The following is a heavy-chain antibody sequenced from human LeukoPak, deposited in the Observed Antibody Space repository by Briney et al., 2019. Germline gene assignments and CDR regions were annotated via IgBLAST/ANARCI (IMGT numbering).Heavy chain of an antibody. CDR1: GFTFSSYG. CDR3: AKDIRATGYYYYGMDV. CDR2: IWYDGSNK. Sequence: PGRSLRLSCAASGFTFSSYGMHWVRQAPGKGLEWVAVIWYDGSNKYYADSVKGRFTISRDNSKNTLYLQMNSLRAEDTAVYYCAKDIRATGYYYYGMDVWGQGTTVTVSS. J-gene: IGHJ6*02. V-gene: IGHV3-33*06. D-gene: IGHD5-12*01.